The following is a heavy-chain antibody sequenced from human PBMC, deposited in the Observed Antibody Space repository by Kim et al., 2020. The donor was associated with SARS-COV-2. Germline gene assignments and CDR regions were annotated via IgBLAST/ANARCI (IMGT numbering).Heavy chain of an antibody. CDR2: IDWDGDK. CDR3: VRGRYYYDF. J-gene: IGHJ4*02. Sequence: SGPTLVNPTQTLTLTCTFSGFSLSTSGMCVNWIRQPPGKALEWLARIDWDGDKHYSTSLKTRLTISKDTSKNQVVLTMTNMDPVDTDTYYCVRGRYYYDFWGQGTLVTVSS. V-gene: IGHV2-70*11. CDR1: GFSLSTSGMC.